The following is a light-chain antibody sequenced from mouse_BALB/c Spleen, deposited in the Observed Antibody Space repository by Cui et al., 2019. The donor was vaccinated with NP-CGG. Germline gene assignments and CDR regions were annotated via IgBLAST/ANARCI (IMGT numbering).Light chain of an antibody. Sequence: HAVVTHEPAPTTSPGETVTLTCRSSTGAVTTSNYANWVQEKPDHLFTGLIGGTNNRVPGVPARFSGSLIGDKAALTITGAQTEDEAIYFCALWYSNHWVFGGGTKLTVL. CDR3: ALWYSNHWV. CDR2: GTN. CDR1: TGAVTTSNY. J-gene: IGLJ1*01. V-gene: IGLV1*01.